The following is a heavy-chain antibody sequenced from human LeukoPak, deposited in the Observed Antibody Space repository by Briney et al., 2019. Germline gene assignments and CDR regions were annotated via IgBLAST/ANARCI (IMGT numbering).Heavy chain of an antibody. CDR1: GFTVSSNY. J-gene: IGHJ4*02. V-gene: IGHV3-66*01. D-gene: IGHD2-15*01. Sequence: GGSLRLSCAASGFTVSSNYMSWVRQAPGKGLEWVSVIYSGGSTYYADSVKGRFTISRDNSKNSLYLQMNSLRPEDTAMYYCATDQDCSGSHCPFYPGHWGQGTLVTVSS. CDR2: IYSGGST. CDR3: ATDQDCSGSHCPFYPGH.